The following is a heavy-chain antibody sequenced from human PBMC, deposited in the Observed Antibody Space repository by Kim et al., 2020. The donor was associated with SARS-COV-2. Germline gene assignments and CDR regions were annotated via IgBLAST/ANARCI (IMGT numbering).Heavy chain of an antibody. CDR3: ARDRNYGIEALDY. D-gene: IGHD1-7*01. J-gene: IGHJ4*02. V-gene: IGHV3-7*01. Sequence: YVGSVKGRFTISRDNAKNSLYLQMNSLRAEDTAVYYCARDRNYGIEALDYWGQGTLVTVSS.